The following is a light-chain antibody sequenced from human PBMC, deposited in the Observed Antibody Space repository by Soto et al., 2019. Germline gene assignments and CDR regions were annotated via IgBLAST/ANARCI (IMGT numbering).Light chain of an antibody. CDR3: QQYNNWPRT. J-gene: IGKJ2*01. V-gene: IGKV3-15*01. Sequence: EIVMTQSPATLSVSPGERATLSCRASQSVSSNLAWYQQKLGQAPRLLIYVASTRATGIPARFSGSGSGTEFTLTISSLQSEDFAVYYCQQYNNWPRTFGQGTKLEIK. CDR1: QSVSSN. CDR2: VAS.